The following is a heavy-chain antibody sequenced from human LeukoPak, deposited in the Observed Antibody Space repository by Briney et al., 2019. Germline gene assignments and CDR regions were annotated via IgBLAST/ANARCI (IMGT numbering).Heavy chain of an antibody. D-gene: IGHD6-19*01. CDR2: IYYSGST. V-gene: IGHV4-39*07. CDR3: AREGYSSGWYDY. J-gene: IGHJ4*02. Sequence: SETLSLTCTVSGVSISSYYWSWIRQPPGKGLEWIGSIYYSGSTYYNPSLKSRVTISVDTSKNQFSLKLSSVTAADTAVYYCAREGYSSGWYDYWGQGTLVTVSS. CDR1: GVSISSYY.